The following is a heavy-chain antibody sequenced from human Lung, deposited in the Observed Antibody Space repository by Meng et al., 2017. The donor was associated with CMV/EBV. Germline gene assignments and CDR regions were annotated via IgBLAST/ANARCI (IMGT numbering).Heavy chain of an antibody. V-gene: IGHV3-9*01. Sequence: GGXLRLSCAASGFTFDDYAMHWVRQAPGEGLEWVSGISWNSGSIGYADSVKGRFTISRDNAKNSLYLQMNSLRAEDTALYYCAKESSGFDYWGQGTLVTVAS. J-gene: IGHJ4*02. CDR2: ISWNSGSI. CDR3: AKESSGFDY. D-gene: IGHD6-19*01. CDR1: GFTFDDYA.